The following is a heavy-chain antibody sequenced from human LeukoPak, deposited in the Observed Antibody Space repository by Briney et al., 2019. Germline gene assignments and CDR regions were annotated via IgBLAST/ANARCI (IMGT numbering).Heavy chain of an antibody. D-gene: IGHD2-2*03. CDR2: ISSSSSYI. J-gene: IGHJ6*01. CDR1: GFTFSSYS. Sequence: PGGSLRLSCAASGFTFSSYSMNWVRQAPGKGLEWVSSISSSSSYIYYADSVKGRFTISRDNAKNSLYLQMNSLRAEDTAVYYCARDGYCSSTSCLGYYYGMDVWGKGPRSPSPQ. CDR3: ARDGYCSSTSCLGYYYGMDV. V-gene: IGHV3-21*01.